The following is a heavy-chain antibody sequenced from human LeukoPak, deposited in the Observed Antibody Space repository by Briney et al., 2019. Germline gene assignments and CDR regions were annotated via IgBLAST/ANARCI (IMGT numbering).Heavy chain of an antibody. V-gene: IGHV3-23*01. CDR3: AGGDDSSGYYFDY. CDR1: GFTFSSYA. J-gene: IGHJ4*02. D-gene: IGHD3-22*01. Sequence: GGSLRLSCAASGFTFSSYAMTWVRQAPGKGLEWVSVISGSGDTTYYADSVKGRFTISRDNSKNTLYLQMNSLRAEDTAVYYCAGGDDSSGYYFDYWGQGTLVTVSS. CDR2: ISGSGDTT.